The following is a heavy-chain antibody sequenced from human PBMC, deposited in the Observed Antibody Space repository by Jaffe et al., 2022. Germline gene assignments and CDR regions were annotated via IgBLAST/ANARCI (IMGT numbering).Heavy chain of an antibody. D-gene: IGHD6-13*01. Sequence: EVQLLESGGGLVQPGGSLRLSCAASGFTFSSYAMSWVRQAPGKGLEWVSAISGSGGSTYYADSVKGRFTISRDNSKNTLYLQMNSLRAEDTAVYYCAKDPSSRAAGSSNWFDPWGQGTLVTVSS. V-gene: IGHV3-23*01. CDR1: GFTFSSYA. CDR3: AKDPSSRAAGSSNWFDP. CDR2: ISGSGGST. J-gene: IGHJ5*02.